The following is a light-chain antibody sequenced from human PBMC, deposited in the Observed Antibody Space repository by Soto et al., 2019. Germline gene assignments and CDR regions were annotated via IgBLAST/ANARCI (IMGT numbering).Light chain of an antibody. CDR2: GAS. J-gene: IGKJ5*01. V-gene: IGKV3-15*01. CDR1: QSVSSSY. Sequence: EIVLTQSPGTLSLSPGERATLSCRGSQSVSSSYLAWYQQKPGQSPRLLVYGASTRANGTPARFSGSGSGTEFTPSISSLQSEDVAVYYCQQYNQWPPYTFGQGTRLEI. CDR3: QQYNQWPPYT.